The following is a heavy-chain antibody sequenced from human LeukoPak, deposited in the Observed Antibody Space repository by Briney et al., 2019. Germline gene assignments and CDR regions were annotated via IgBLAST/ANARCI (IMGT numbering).Heavy chain of an antibody. V-gene: IGHV3-30*02. CDR1: GFVFRSFG. CDR3: AKALWWQQLVRYFDY. J-gene: IGHJ4*02. CDR2: IRYDGSNK. Sequence: GGPLRLSCAASGFVFRSFGMHWVRQAPGKGLEWVAFIRYDGSNKHYADSVKGRFTISRDNSKNTLYLQMNRLRAEDTSVYYCAKALWWQQLVRYFDYWGQGTLVTVSS. D-gene: IGHD6-13*01.